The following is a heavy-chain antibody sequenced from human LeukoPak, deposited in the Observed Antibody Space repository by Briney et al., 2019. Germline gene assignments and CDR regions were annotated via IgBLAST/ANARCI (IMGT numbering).Heavy chain of an antibody. Sequence: GASVKVSCKASGYTFTGYYMHWVRQVPGRGLEWMGRINPNSGGTNYAQKFQGRVTMTRDTSISTAYMELSRLRSDDTAVYYCARAGDTAMVRFVDYWGQGTLVTVSS. J-gene: IGHJ4*02. CDR3: ARAGDTAMVRFVDY. CDR1: GYTFTGYY. CDR2: INPNSGGT. D-gene: IGHD5-18*01. V-gene: IGHV1-2*06.